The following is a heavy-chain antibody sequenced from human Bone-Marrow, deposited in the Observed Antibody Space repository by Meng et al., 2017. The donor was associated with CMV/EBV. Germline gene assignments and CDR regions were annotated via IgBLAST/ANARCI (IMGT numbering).Heavy chain of an antibody. Sequence: GGSLRLSCAASGFTFSSYSMNWVRQAPGKGLEWVSGISWNSGNIGYGDSVKGRFTISRDNAKNSLYLQMNSLRAEDTALYYCAKDRGDYGDYDAFDIWGQGTMVTVSS. CDR3: AKDRGDYGDYDAFDI. J-gene: IGHJ3*02. D-gene: IGHD4-17*01. CDR1: GFTFSSYS. V-gene: IGHV3-9*01. CDR2: ISWNSGNI.